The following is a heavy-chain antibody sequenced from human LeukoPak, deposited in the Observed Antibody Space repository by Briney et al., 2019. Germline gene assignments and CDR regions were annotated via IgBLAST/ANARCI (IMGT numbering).Heavy chain of an antibody. CDR3: ARVLSSWQKRRNYYFDY. CDR2: ISSSSSYI. D-gene: IGHD6-13*01. Sequence: GGSLRLSCAASGFTFSSYSMNWVRQAPGKGLEWVSSISSSSSYIYYADSVKGRFTISRDNAKNSLYLQMNSLRAEDTAVYYCARVLSSWQKRRNYYFDYWGQGTLVTVSS. V-gene: IGHV3-21*01. CDR1: GFTFSSYS. J-gene: IGHJ4*02.